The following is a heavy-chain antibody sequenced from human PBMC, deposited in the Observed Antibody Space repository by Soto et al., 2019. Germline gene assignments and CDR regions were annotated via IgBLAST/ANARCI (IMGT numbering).Heavy chain of an antibody. D-gene: IGHD3-22*01. CDR1: GGSISSYN. V-gene: IGHV4-59*01. CDR3: ARSGSSAYYFFDY. CDR2: IYYGGST. J-gene: IGHJ4*02. Sequence: PSETLSLTCTVSGGSISSYNWNWIRQPPGKGLESIGYIYYGGSTNYNPSLKSRVTISLDTSKNQFSLKVTSVTAADTAVYYCARSGSSAYYFFDYWGQGTLVTVS.